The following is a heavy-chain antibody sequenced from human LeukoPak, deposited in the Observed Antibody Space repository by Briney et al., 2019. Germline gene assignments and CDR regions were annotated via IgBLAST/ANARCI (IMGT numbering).Heavy chain of an antibody. V-gene: IGHV4-31*03. D-gene: IGHD3-22*01. CDR2: IYYSGST. CDR1: GGSISGGYY. J-gene: IGHJ5*02. Sequence: SETLSLTCTVSGGSISGGYYWSWIRQHPGKGLEWIGYIYYSGSTYYNPSLKSRVTISVDTSKNQFSLKLSSVTAADTAVYYCAREGDYYDSSGYYFNWFDPWGQGTLVTVSS. CDR3: AREGDYYDSSGYYFNWFDP.